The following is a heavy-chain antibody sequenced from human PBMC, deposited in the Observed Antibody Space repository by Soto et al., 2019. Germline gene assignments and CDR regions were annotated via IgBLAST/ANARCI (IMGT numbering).Heavy chain of an antibody. Sequence: SETLSLTCTVSGGSISSGGYYWGWIRQPPGEGLEWIGSIYYSGSTYYNPSLKSRVTISVDTSKNQFSLKLSSVTAADTAVYYCARHWWNYYYSGSLNWFDPWGQGTLVTVSS. D-gene: IGHD3-10*01. J-gene: IGHJ5*02. CDR1: GGSISSGGYY. CDR2: IYYSGST. V-gene: IGHV4-39*01. CDR3: ARHWWNYYYSGSLNWFDP.